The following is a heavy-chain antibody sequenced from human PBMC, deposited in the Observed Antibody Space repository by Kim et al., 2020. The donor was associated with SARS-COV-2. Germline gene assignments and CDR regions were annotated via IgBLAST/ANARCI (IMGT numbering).Heavy chain of an antibody. V-gene: IGHV4-4*09. CDR3: ARIGWGGDV. Sequence: GSTNDSPALKSRLTISVDTSKNQFSLKLDSVTAADTAVYYCARIGWGGDVWGQGTTVTVSS. J-gene: IGHJ6*02. CDR2: GST. D-gene: IGHD3-10*01.